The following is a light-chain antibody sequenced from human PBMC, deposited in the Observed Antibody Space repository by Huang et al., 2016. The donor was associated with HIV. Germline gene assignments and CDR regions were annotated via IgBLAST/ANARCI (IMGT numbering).Light chain of an antibody. CDR2: AAS. V-gene: IGKV1-12*01. Sequence: DIQMTQSPSVVSASVGDRVTITCRASQGIRTWLVWYQQKPGRPPKLLMYAASTLQAGVSSRFSGSASGTNFTLTITSLQPDDFATYYCQQANRFPWTFGQGTNVEIK. CDR3: QQANRFPWT. CDR1: QGIRTW. J-gene: IGKJ1*01.